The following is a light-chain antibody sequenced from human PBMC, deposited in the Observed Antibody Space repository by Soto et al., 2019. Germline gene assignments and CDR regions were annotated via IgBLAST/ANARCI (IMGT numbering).Light chain of an antibody. Sequence: SVLTQPASVSGSPGQSITISCTGTSSDVGGYNYVSWYQQHPGKAPQLMIYDVSSRPSGVSHRFSGSKSGTTASLTISGLQAEDEAYYFCSSYTAITTTRVFGGGTKVTVL. J-gene: IGLJ2*01. V-gene: IGLV2-14*03. CDR1: SSDVGGYNY. CDR3: SSYTAITTTRV. CDR2: DVS.